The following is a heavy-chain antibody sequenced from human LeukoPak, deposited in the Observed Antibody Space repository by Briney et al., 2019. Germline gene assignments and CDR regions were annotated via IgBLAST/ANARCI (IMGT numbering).Heavy chain of an antibody. D-gene: IGHD2-2*01. V-gene: IGHV1-69*05. CDR3: ARGRVGGYCSSTSCPYNWFDP. J-gene: IGHJ5*02. CDR2: IIPIFGTA. CDR1: GGTFSSYA. Sequence: SVKVSCKASGGTFSSYAISWVRQAPGQGLEWMGGIIPIFGTANYAQKFQGRVTITTDESTSTAYMEPSSLRSEDTAVYYCARGRVGGYCSSTSCPYNWFDPWGQGTLVTVSS.